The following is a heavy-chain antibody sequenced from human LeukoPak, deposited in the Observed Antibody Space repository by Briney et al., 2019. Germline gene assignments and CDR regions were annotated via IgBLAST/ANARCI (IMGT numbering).Heavy chain of an antibody. CDR1: GGTLSSYA. J-gene: IGHJ6*03. V-gene: IGHV1-69*05. Sequence: SVKVSCKASGGTLSSYAISWVRQAPGQGLEWMGGIPPIFPTANSPHKFRSRVTITTDKSASPVYMELSSLTSEDTAVYYCATSGPAASDYYNYYMDVWGKGTTVTVSS. CDR3: ATSGPAASDYYNYYMDV. CDR2: IPPIFPTA. D-gene: IGHD2-2*01.